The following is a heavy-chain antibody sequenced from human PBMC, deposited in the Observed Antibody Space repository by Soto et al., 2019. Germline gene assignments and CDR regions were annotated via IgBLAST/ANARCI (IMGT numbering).Heavy chain of an antibody. CDR3: ARGPQTSDF. Sequence: QVRLVQSGAEVKKPGASVKVSCKTSGYIFTTYSVAWVRRPPGQGLEWMGWINTYNGQTHYAQKFQGRLSVTAEPSTNTVYMELRSLTSDDTAVYYCARGPQTSDFWGQGTLVTVSS. D-gene: IGHD2-2*01. J-gene: IGHJ4*02. CDR2: INTYNGQT. CDR1: GYIFTTYS. V-gene: IGHV1-18*04.